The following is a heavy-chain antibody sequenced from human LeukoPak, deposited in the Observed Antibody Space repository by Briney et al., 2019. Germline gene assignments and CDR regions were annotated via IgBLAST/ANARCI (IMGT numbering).Heavy chain of an antibody. CDR3: ARDRGGYCSSTSCYLVY. J-gene: IGHJ4*02. CDR2: ISYDGSNK. CDR1: GFTFSSYA. D-gene: IGHD2-2*01. Sequence: PGGSLRLSCAASGFTFSSYAMHWVRQAPGKGLEWVAVISYDGSNKYYADSVKGRFTISRDNSKNTLYLQMNSLRAEDTAVYYCARDRGGYCSSTSCYLVYWGQGTLVTVSS. V-gene: IGHV3-30-3*01.